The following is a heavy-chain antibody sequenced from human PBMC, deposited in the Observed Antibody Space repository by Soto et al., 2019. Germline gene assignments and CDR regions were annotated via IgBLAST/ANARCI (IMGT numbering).Heavy chain of an antibody. D-gene: IGHD1-26*01. CDR3: ARPYSGAYWATFDI. Sequence: SETLSLTCTVSGGSISSYYWSWIRQPPGKGLEWIGYINYSGSSNYNPSLKSRVALSLDTSKNQFSLKLTSVTAADTAVYYCARPYSGAYWATFDIWGQGTVVTVSS. V-gene: IGHV4-59*01. CDR2: INYSGSS. J-gene: IGHJ3*02. CDR1: GGSISSYY.